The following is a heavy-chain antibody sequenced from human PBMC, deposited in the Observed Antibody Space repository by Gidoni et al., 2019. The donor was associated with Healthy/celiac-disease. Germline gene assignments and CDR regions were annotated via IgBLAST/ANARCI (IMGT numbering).Heavy chain of an antibody. J-gene: IGHJ4*02. V-gene: IGHV1-69*06. CDR3: ARVCCSSTSCYQNFDY. Sequence: QVLLVQSGAGVKKPGSSVKVSCKASGGTFSSYAISWVRQAPGHGLEWMGGIIPIFGTANCAQKFQGRVTITEEKSTSTAYMGMSSLRSEDTPVYDCARVCCSSTSCYQNFDYWGQGTLVTVSS. CDR2: IIPIFGTA. CDR1: GGTFSSYA. D-gene: IGHD2-2*01.